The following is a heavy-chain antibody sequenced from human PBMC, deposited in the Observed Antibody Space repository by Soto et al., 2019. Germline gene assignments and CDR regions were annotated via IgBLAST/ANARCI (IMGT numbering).Heavy chain of an antibody. J-gene: IGHJ4*02. D-gene: IGHD6-19*01. CDR2: ISGSGGST. CDR1: GFTFSSYA. Sequence: EVQLLESGGGLVQPGESLRLSCVASGFTFSSYAMSWVRQAPGKGLEWVSAISGSGGSTYYADSVKGRFTISRDNSKNTLYLQMDSLTAEDTAVHYCAKGTGYSSGGSDYWGQGTLVTVSS. V-gene: IGHV3-23*01. CDR3: AKGTGYSSGGSDY.